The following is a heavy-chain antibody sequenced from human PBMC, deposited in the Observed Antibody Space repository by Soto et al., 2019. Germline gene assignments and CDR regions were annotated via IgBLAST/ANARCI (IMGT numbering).Heavy chain of an antibody. J-gene: IGHJ4*02. CDR3: ARVSASGWHVNGRDYFDS. CDR1: GFTFTSHW. CDR2: ISSREVTI. V-gene: IGHV3-48*02. D-gene: IGHD6-19*01. Sequence: EVQLVESGGGLVQPGGSLRLSCAASGFTFTSHWMHWVRQAPGKGLECLSYISSREVTIYYADSVKGRFTISRDNTKNSLYLQMSSLRDEDTGVYYCARVSASGWHVNGRDYFDSWGQGTLVTVSS.